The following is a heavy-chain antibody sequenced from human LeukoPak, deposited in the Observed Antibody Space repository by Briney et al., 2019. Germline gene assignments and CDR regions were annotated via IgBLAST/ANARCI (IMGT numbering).Heavy chain of an antibody. CDR3: ARHHQVGGYCSSTSCRDWFDP. Sequence: PSETLSLTCTVSGGSISSYYWSWIRQPPGKGLEWIGYIYYSGSTNYNPSLKSRVTISVDTSKNQFSLKLSSVTAADTAVYYCARHHQVGGYCSSTSCRDWFDPWGQGTLVTVSS. V-gene: IGHV4-59*08. CDR1: GGSISSYY. CDR2: IYYSGST. D-gene: IGHD2-2*01. J-gene: IGHJ5*02.